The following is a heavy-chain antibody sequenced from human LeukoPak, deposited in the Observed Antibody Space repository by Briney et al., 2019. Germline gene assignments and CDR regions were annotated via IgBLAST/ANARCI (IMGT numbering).Heavy chain of an antibody. Sequence: GGSLRLSCAASGFTFSSYWMSWVRQAPGKGLEWVANIKQDGSEKYYVDSAKGRFTISRDNAKNSLYLQMNSLRAEDTAVYYCARVKPTRGKFGADPSLACFHYWGQGTLVTVSS. CDR3: ARVKPTRGKFGADPSLACFHY. D-gene: IGHD3-10*01. CDR2: IKQDGSEK. CDR1: GFTFSSYW. V-gene: IGHV3-7*01. J-gene: IGHJ4*02.